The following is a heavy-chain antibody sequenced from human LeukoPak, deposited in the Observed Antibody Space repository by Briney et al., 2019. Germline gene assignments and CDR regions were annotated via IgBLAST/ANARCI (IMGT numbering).Heavy chain of an antibody. CDR3: AKGNGFCSVTSCSYYYYMDV. CDR2: ISGSGGST. J-gene: IGHJ6*03. Sequence: GGSLRLSCAASGFTFSSYAMSWVRQAPGKGLEWVSSISGSGGSTYYADSVKGRFTISRDNSKNTLYLQMNSLRPEDTAVYYCAKGNGFCSVTSCSYYYYMDVWGTGTTVTVSS. D-gene: IGHD2-2*01. V-gene: IGHV3-23*01. CDR1: GFTFSSYA.